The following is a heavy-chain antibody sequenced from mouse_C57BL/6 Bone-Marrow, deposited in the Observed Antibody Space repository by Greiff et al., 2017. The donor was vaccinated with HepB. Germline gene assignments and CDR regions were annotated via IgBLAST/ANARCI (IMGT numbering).Heavy chain of an antibody. Sequence: EVKVEESVAELVRPGASVKLSCTASGFNIKNTYMHWVKQRPEQGLEWIGRIDPANGNTKYAPKFQGKATITADTSSNTAYLQLSSLTSEDTAIYYCASPFYYDYDAWFAYWGQGTLVTVSA. CDR2: IDPANGNT. D-gene: IGHD2-4*01. J-gene: IGHJ3*01. CDR3: ASPFYYDYDAWFAY. V-gene: IGHV14-3*01. CDR1: GFNIKNTY.